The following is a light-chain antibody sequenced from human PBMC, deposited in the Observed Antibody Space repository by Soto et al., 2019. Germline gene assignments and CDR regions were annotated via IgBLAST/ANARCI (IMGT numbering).Light chain of an antibody. J-gene: IGLJ1*01. CDR1: SSNIGAGYE. CDR2: ENN. CDR3: QSYDSSLSGYV. V-gene: IGLV1-40*01. Sequence: QSVLTQPPSVSKAPGQRVTISCTGSSSNIGAGYEAHWYQQVPGTAPKLLIYENNNRHSGVPDRFSGSKSGTSASLAITGLQAEDEAEYYCQSYDSSLSGYVFGTGTKLTVL.